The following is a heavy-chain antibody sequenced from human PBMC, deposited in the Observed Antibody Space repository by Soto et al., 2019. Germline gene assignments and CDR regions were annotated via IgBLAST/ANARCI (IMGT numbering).Heavy chain of an antibody. CDR1: GFTFSSYA. CDR3: AKDGGRGARFLHYYCGMDV. CDR2: ISGSGGST. J-gene: IGHJ6*02. D-gene: IGHD1-26*01. V-gene: IGHV3-23*01. Sequence: PGGSLRLSCAASGFTFSSYAMSWVRQAPGKGLEWVSAISGSGGSTYYADSVKGRFTISRDNSKNTLYLQMNSLRAEDTAVYYCAKDGGRGARFLHYYCGMDVWGQGTTVTVSS.